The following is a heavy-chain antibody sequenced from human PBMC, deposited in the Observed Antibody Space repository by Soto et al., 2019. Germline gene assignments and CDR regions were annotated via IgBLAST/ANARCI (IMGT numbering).Heavy chain of an antibody. V-gene: IGHV4-4*02. Sequence: QVQLQESGPGLVKPSGTLSLTCAVSGGSISSSNWWSWVRQPPGKGLEWIGEIYHSGSTNYNPSLKSRVTIPVGTSKNQFSLKLSSVTAAGTAVYYCARGWPIVVVTAPYFDYWGQGTLVTVSS. D-gene: IGHD2-21*02. J-gene: IGHJ4*02. CDR1: GGSISSSNW. CDR3: ARGWPIVVVTAPYFDY. CDR2: IYHSGST.